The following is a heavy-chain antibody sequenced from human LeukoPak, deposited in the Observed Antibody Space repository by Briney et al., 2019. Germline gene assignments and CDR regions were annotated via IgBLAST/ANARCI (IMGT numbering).Heavy chain of an antibody. Sequence: PSETLSLTCTVSGGSISSYYWSWIRQPAGKGLEWIGRIYTSGSTNYNPSLKSRVTISVDKSKNQFSLKLSSMTAADTAVYYCARLKLTDNWFDPWGQGTLVTVSS. J-gene: IGHJ5*02. V-gene: IGHV4-4*07. CDR3: ARLKLTDNWFDP. CDR1: GGSISSYY. CDR2: IYTSGST. D-gene: IGHD5-24*01.